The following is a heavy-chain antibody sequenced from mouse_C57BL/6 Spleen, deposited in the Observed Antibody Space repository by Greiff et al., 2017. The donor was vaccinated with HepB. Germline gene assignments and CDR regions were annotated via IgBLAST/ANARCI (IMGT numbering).Heavy chain of an antibody. CDR1: GFNIKDDY. CDR2: IDPENGDT. D-gene: IGHD6-5*01. Sequence: VQLQQSGAELVRPGASVKLSCTASGFNIKDDYMHWVKQRPEQGLEWIGWIDPENGDTEYASKFQGKATITADTSSNTAYLQLSSLTSEDTAVYYCTRLRGFAYWGQGTLVTVSA. J-gene: IGHJ3*01. CDR3: TRLRGFAY. V-gene: IGHV14-4*01.